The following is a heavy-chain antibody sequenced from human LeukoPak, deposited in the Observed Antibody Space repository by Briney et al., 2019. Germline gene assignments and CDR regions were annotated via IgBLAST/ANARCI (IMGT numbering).Heavy chain of an antibody. Sequence: GASVKVSCKASGYTFTNYDISWVRQAPGQGLEWMGGIIPIFGTANYAQKFQGRVTITTDESTSTAYMELSSLRSEDTAVYYCARVIWERGYCSSTSCQRYYYYYMDVWGKGTTVTVSS. J-gene: IGHJ6*03. D-gene: IGHD2-2*01. CDR2: IIPIFGTA. CDR1: GYTFTNYD. CDR3: ARVIWERGYCSSTSCQRYYYYYMDV. V-gene: IGHV1-69*05.